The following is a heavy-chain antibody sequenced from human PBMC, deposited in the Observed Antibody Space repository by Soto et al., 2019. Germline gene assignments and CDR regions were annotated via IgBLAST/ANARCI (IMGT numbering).Heavy chain of an antibody. CDR3: AREDPDRGDAFDI. Sequence: GGSLRLSCAASGFAFSSYAMHWVRPAPGKGLEWVAVIWYDGSNKYYADSVKGRFTISRDNSKNTLYLQMNSLRAEDTAVYYCAREDPDRGDAFDIWGQGTMVTVSS. CDR1: GFAFSSYA. V-gene: IGHV3-33*01. J-gene: IGHJ3*02. CDR2: IWYDGSNK.